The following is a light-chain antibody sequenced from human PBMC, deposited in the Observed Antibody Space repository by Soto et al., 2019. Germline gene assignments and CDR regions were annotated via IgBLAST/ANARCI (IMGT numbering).Light chain of an antibody. Sequence: QSVLTQPPSVSGAPGQRVTISCTGSSSNIGAGYDVHWYQQFPGTAPKLLIYGDINRPSGVPDRFSGSRSGTSASLAITGLQAEDEADYYCQSYDSSLSGVFGGGTKLTVL. CDR2: GDI. CDR1: SSNIGAGYD. J-gene: IGLJ2*01. V-gene: IGLV1-40*01. CDR3: QSYDSSLSGV.